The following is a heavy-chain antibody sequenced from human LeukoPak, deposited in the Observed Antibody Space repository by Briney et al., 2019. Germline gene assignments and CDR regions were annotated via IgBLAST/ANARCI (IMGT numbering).Heavy chain of an antibody. J-gene: IGHJ4*02. CDR2: ISSSSTTI. Sequence: PGGSLRLSCAPSGFTFSSYGMNWVRQATGKGLEWVSYISSSSTTIYYADSVKGRFTISRDNAENSLYLQMSSLRDEDTAVYYCARYGSGSYYLPFDYWGQGILVTVSS. CDR1: GFTFSSYG. V-gene: IGHV3-48*02. CDR3: ARYGSGSYYLPFDY. D-gene: IGHD3-10*01.